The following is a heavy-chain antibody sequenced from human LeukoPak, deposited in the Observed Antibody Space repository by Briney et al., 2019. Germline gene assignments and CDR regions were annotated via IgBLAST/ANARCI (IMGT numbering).Heavy chain of an antibody. CDR3: ARGPYYYDSSGPFDY. D-gene: IGHD3-22*01. Sequence: GGSLRPSCAASGFTFSSYAMHWVRQAAGKGLEWVAVISYDGSNKYYADSVKGRFTISRDNSKNTLYLQMNSLRAEDTAVYYCARGPYYYDSSGPFDYWGQGTLVTVSS. CDR2: ISYDGSNK. J-gene: IGHJ4*02. V-gene: IGHV3-30-3*01. CDR1: GFTFSSYA.